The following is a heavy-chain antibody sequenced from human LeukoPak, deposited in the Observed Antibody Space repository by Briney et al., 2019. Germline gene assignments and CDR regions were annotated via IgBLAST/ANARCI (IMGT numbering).Heavy chain of an antibody. J-gene: IGHJ4*02. V-gene: IGHV4-59*02. D-gene: IGHD6-19*01. CDR3: ARVRYSSGWYDTDFDH. CDR1: GGSVSSFS. CDR2: ISNSGST. Sequence: PSETLSLTCTVSGGSVSSFSWSWIRQPPGKGLEWVGYISNSGSTNYIPSLKSRVTISVDTSKSQFSLNLTSVTAADTAVYFCARVRYSSGWYDTDFDHWGQGTLVTVSS.